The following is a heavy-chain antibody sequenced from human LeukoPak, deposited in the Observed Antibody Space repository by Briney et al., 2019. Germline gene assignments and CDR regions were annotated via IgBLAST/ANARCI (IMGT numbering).Heavy chain of an antibody. CDR2: IHPGDSNT. D-gene: IGHD6-19*01. CDR1: GYSFTSYW. V-gene: IGHV5-51*01. Sequence: GESLKISCKGSGYSFTSYWIGWVRQMPGKGLEWMGIIHPGDSNTRYSPSFQGQVTISADKSINTAYLQWSSLKASDTAMYYCARRNIEVAGNSFDYRGQGTLVTVSS. J-gene: IGHJ4*02. CDR3: ARRNIEVAGNSFDY.